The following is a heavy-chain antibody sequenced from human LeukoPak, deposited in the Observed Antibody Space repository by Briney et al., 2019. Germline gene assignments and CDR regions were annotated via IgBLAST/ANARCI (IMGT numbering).Heavy chain of an antibody. CDR2: INAGNGNT. V-gene: IGHV1-3*01. D-gene: IGHD3-22*01. CDR1: GYTFTSYY. J-gene: IGHJ4*02. Sequence: GASVTVSCKASGYTFTSYYMHWVRQAPGQRLEWMGWINAGNGNTKYSQKFQGRVTITRDTSASTAYMELSSLRSEDTAVYYCARVPYDSSGYYFDYWGQGTLVTVSS. CDR3: ARVPYDSSGYYFDY.